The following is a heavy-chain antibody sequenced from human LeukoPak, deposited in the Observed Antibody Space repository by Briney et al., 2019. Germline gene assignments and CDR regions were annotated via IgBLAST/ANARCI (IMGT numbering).Heavy chain of an antibody. J-gene: IGHJ4*02. CDR2: IYTSGST. CDR3: ARVGEITATVD. V-gene: IGHV4-4*07. Sequence: PSETLSLSCTVPGGSISSYYGSWIRQPAGKGLEWIGRIYTSGSTNYNPSRKSRVAMSVATSKNQSSLKLSSVTAAATAVCYCARVGEITATVDWGQGTLVTVSS. CDR1: GGSISSYY. D-gene: IGHD4-23*01.